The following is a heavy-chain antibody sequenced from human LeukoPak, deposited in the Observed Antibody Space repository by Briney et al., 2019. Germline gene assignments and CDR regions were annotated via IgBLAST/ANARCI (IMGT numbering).Heavy chain of an antibody. J-gene: IGHJ4*02. Sequence: PGGSLRLSCAASGFTFSSYDMHWVRQATGKGLEWVSAIGTAGDTYYPGSVKGRSTISRENAKNSLYLQMNSLRAGDTAVYYCARGYCSSTSCSHFDYWGQGTLVTVSS. D-gene: IGHD2-2*01. CDR3: ARGYCSSTSCSHFDY. CDR1: GFTFSSYD. V-gene: IGHV3-13*01. CDR2: IGTAGDT.